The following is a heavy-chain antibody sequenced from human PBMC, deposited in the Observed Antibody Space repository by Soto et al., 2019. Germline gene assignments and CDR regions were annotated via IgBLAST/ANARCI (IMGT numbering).Heavy chain of an antibody. CDR1: NESVLTSIYY. J-gene: IGHJ4*02. CDR3: ARNWNLALVPAAYFDS. CDR2: IYYTGTT. D-gene: IGHD2-2*01. V-gene: IGHV4-39*01. Sequence: SETLSLTCTVSNESVLTSIYYWAWIRQPPGKGLEWIGTIYYTGTTYYNPSLQSRVTISIDTSKNQFSLNLNSVTAADTAVYYCARNWNLALVPAAYFDSWGQGTMVTVSS.